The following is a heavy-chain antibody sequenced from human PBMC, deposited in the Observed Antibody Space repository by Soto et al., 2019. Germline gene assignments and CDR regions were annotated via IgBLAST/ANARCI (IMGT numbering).Heavy chain of an antibody. Sequence: GGSLRLSCAASGFTFSGSVMHWVRQASGKGLEWLGRIRSRANNYATASAASIKGRFTFSRDDSKNTAYLQMNSLNTEDTAVYYCTRRSESDTGGYYYAFDYWGQGTLVTVSS. CDR2: IRSRANNYAT. J-gene: IGHJ4*02. V-gene: IGHV3-73*01. D-gene: IGHD3-22*01. CDR1: GFTFSGSV. CDR3: TRRSESDTGGYYYAFDY.